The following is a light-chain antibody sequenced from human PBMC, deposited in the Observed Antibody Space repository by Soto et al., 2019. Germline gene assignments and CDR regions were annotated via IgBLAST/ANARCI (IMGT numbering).Light chain of an antibody. CDR1: QSVTSSY. V-gene: IGKV3-20*01. Sequence: EIVLTQSPGTLSLSPGEGATLSCRASQSVTSSYLAWYQKKPGQAPRLLIYGASTRANGIPDRFSGSGSGTDFTLTISNLEPEDFAVYYCQQYGSSPYTFGQGTKLEIK. J-gene: IGKJ2*01. CDR3: QQYGSSPYT. CDR2: GAS.